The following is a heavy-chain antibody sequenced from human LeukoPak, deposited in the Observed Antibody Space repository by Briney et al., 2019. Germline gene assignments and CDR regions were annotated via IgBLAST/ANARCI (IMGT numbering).Heavy chain of an antibody. D-gene: IGHD3-22*01. V-gene: IGHV3-23*01. Sequence: SGGSLRLSCAASGFTFSSYAMSWVRQAPGKGLEWVSAISGSGGSTYYADSVKGRFTISRDNSKNTLYLQMNSLRAEDTAVYYCAKNDYDDSSGYYQCYFDYWGQGTLVTVSS. CDR3: AKNDYDDSSGYYQCYFDY. CDR2: ISGSGGST. J-gene: IGHJ4*02. CDR1: GFTFSSYA.